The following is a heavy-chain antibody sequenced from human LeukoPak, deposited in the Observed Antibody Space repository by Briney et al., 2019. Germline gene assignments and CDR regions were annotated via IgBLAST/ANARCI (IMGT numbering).Heavy chain of an antibody. Sequence: GRSLRLSCAASGFTFSLAAMHWVRQAPGKGLEWVSSISTSSSYIYYADSVKGRFTISRDNAKNSLFLQMNGLRAEDTAIYYCATTPNWGQGTLVTVSS. D-gene: IGHD4-23*01. CDR1: GFTFSLAA. CDR2: ISTSSSYI. V-gene: IGHV3-21*01. J-gene: IGHJ4*02. CDR3: ATTPN.